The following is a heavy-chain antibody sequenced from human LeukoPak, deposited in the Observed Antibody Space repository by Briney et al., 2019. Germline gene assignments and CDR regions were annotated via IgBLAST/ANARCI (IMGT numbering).Heavy chain of an antibody. CDR3: ARDPYSGNYGNYYYYYMDV. V-gene: IGHV3-48*03. D-gene: IGHD1-26*01. CDR2: ISSSGSTI. Sequence: GGSLRLSCAASGFTFSSYEMNWVRQAPGKGLEWVSYISSSGSTIFYADSVRGRFTISRDNAKDSLYLQMNSLGPEDTAVYYCARDPYSGNYGNYYYYYMDVWGKGTTVTISS. J-gene: IGHJ6*03. CDR1: GFTFSSYE.